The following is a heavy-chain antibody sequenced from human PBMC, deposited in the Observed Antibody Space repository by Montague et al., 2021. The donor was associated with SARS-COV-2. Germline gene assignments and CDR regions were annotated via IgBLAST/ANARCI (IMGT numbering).Heavy chain of an antibody. CDR2: IHHGGST. CDR1: GGSFSTYS. Sequence: ETLFLTCAVHGGSFSTYSWNWIRQPPGKGLEWIGEIHHGGSTNXNPSLKSRVTISADTSKNQFSLKLTSVAAADTAVYYCARLGDGVVPSPILGVGPYYSYYYMDVWGKGTTVTVSS. D-gene: IGHD3-10*01. CDR3: ARLGDGVVPSPILGVGPYYSYYYMDV. V-gene: IGHV4-34*01. J-gene: IGHJ6*03.